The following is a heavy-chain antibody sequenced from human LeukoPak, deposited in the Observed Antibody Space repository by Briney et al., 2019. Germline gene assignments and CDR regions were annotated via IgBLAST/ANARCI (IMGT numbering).Heavy chain of an antibody. CDR3: APPPIAATGN. CDR2: IRQDGGAK. V-gene: IGHV3-7*01. Sequence: GGSLRLSFTASGFIFNDFWMSWVRQAPGEGLEWVANIRQDGGAKNYVDSVKGRFTISRDNAKKSLYLQMNSLRAEDTAVYYCAPPPIAATGNWGQGTLVTVSS. J-gene: IGHJ4*02. D-gene: IGHD6-13*01. CDR1: GFIFNDFW.